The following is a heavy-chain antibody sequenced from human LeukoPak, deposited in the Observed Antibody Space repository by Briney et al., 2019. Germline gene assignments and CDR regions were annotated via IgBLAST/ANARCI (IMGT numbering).Heavy chain of an antibody. CDR1: GYTFSSYA. J-gene: IGHJ4*01. CDR3: ARDAGYSSGWPTYYFDN. D-gene: IGHD6-19*01. Sequence: RASVKLSCKTSGYTFSSYAMHWVRQAPGQGLEWMSTINPSGGSTSHAQKVQGRFTMTRDTSTSTLYMELSSLRSEDTAVYYCARDAGYSSGWPTYYFDNWGQGTLVTVSS. V-gene: IGHV1-46*01. CDR2: INPSGGST.